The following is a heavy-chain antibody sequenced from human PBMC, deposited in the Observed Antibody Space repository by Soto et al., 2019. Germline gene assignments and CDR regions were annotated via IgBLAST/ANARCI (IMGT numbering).Heavy chain of an antibody. Sequence: QVTLKESGPVLVKSTETLTLTCTVSGFSLTTVRMGVSWIRQPPGKALECLAHIFPNDEKSYSTSLKSRLTTPNDTSKSRVALTMTNMDPVDTATYYCARIRRLVAGLRFFDYWGQGTLVTVSS. CDR3: ARIRRLVAGLRFFDY. D-gene: IGHD2-2*01. J-gene: IGHJ4*02. V-gene: IGHV2-26*01. CDR1: GFSLTTVRMG. CDR2: IFPNDEK.